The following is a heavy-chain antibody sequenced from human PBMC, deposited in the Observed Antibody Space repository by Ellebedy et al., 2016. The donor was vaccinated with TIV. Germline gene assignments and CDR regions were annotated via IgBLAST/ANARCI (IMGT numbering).Heavy chain of an antibody. V-gene: IGHV3-7*03. CDR2: IASDGIEK. CDR3: ARGGRKTSYFWQN. Sequence: PGGSLRLSCAASGLVFSDYCMTWLRVSPGKGWEWVATIASDGIEKSYADSVKGRFTVSRDNTENSMYLQMNSLRADDTGVYYCARGGRKTSYFWQNWGQGTPLTVSP. CDR1: GLVFSDYC. D-gene: IGHD1-14*01. J-gene: IGHJ4*02.